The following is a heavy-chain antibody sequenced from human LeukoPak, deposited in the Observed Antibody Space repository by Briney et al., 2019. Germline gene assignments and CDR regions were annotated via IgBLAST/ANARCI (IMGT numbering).Heavy chain of an antibody. V-gene: IGHV5-51*01. J-gene: IGHJ3*02. CDR2: IYPGDSDT. CDR1: GYSFTTYW. D-gene: IGHD5-24*01. Sequence: GESLKISCKGSGYSFTTYWIGWVRQMPGKGLEWMGIIYPGDSDTRYSPSFQGQVTISADKSISTAYLQWSSVKASDTAMYYCARRGCGGDGYCDAFDIWGQGTMVTVSS. CDR3: ARRGCGGDGYCDAFDI.